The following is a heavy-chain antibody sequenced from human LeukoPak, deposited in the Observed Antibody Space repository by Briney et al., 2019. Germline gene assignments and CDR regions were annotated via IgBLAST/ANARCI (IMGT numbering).Heavy chain of an antibody. CDR1: GYTFTGYY. J-gene: IGHJ4*02. D-gene: IGHD4-17*01. CDR2: INPNSGGT. Sequence: GASVKVSCKASGYTFTGYYMHWVRQAPGQGLEWMGWINPNSGGTNYAQKFQGRVTMTRDTSISTAYMELSRLRSDDTAVYYCARDRGYGEHNLDSWGQGTLVTVSS. CDR3: ARDRGYGEHNLDS. V-gene: IGHV1-2*02.